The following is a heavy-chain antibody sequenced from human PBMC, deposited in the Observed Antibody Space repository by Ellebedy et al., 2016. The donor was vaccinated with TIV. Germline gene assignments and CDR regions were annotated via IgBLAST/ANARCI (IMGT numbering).Heavy chain of an antibody. CDR3: ASLPDYRVGFVDAPMVWGH. J-gene: IGHJ4*02. D-gene: IGHD3-10*01. V-gene: IGHV4-4*02. CDR2: IYHTGST. CDR1: GDSISRSNW. Sequence: GSLRPSCAVSGDSISRSNWWSWVRQPPGKGLEWIGEIYHTGSTNYNPSLKSRVTISVDKSKNQFSLKLTSVTAADTAIYYCASLPDYRVGFVDAPMVWGHWGQGTLVTVSS.